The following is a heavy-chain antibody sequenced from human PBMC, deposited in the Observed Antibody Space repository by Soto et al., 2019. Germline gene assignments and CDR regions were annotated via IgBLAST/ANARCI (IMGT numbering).Heavy chain of an antibody. CDR3: ARFSIGNDSSGYYGPDYYYGMVV. V-gene: IGHV1-69*13. J-gene: IGHJ6*02. Sequence: SVKVSCKASGGTFSSYAISWVRQAPGQGLEWMGGIIPIFGTANYAQKFQGRVTITADESTSTAYMELSSLRSEDTAVYYCARFSIGNDSSGYYGPDYYYGMVVWGQGTTVNVSS. CDR1: GGTFSSYA. CDR2: IIPIFGTA. D-gene: IGHD3-22*01.